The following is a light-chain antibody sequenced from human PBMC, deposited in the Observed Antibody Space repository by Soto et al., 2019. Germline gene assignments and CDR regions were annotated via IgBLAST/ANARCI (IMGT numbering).Light chain of an antibody. CDR1: QGITNY. CDR3: RQHNSFPIT. J-gene: IGKJ5*01. CDR2: AAS. V-gene: IGKV1-9*01. Sequence: DIQLTQPPFFLSASVGDRVTITCRASQGITNYLVWYQQKAGTAPKSLIYAASTLQTGVPSRFSGRISWTEFTLTISSLQPDDSATYYCRQHNSFPITFGQGTRLDIK.